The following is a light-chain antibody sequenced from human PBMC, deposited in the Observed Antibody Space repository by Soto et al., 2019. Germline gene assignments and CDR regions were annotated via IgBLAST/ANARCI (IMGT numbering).Light chain of an antibody. CDR3: QQYGSSPLT. CDR1: QSFSSSY. CDR2: GAS. J-gene: IGKJ4*01. V-gene: IGKV3-20*01. Sequence: IVLTQSPGTLSLSPGERATLSCSASQSFSSSYLAWYPQTPGQAPRLLIYGASSRATGIPDRFSGSGSGTDFTLSISRLEHEDFAGYYCQQYGSSPLTFGGGTKVEIK.